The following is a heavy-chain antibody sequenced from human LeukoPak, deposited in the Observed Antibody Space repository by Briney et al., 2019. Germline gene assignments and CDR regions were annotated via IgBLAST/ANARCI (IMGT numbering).Heavy chain of an antibody. J-gene: IGHJ5*02. D-gene: IGHD3-22*01. CDR2: IYYSGST. Sequence: SETLSLTCTVSGGSISSYYWSWIRQPPGKGLEWIGYIYYSGSTNYNPSLKSRVTISVDTSKNQFSLKLSSVTAADTAVYYCARAAHYYDSSGYYYWFDPWGQGTLVTVSS. CDR3: ARAAHYYDSSGYYYWFDP. CDR1: GGSISSYY. V-gene: IGHV4-59*01.